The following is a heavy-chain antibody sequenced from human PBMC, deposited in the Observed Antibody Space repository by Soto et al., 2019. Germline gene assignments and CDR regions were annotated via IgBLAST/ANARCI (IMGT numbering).Heavy chain of an antibody. D-gene: IGHD5-18*01. CDR2: ISSSGST. J-gene: IGHJ4*02. CDR3: ARDIRGYSRAFDY. Sequence: SETLSLTCTVSGDSVSSDSYYWTWIRQPPGKGLEWIGYISSSGSTRYNPSLKSRVTISPDTSSNQFSLELTSVTAADTAIYYCARDIRGYSRAFDYWGQGTL. CDR1: GDSVSSDSYY. V-gene: IGHV4-61*01.